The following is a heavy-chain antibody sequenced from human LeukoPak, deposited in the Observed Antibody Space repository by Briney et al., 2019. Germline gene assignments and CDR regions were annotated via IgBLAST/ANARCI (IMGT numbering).Heavy chain of an antibody. CDR1: GFTFSNYN. CDR2: INGNGGST. V-gene: IGHV3-23*01. D-gene: IGHD2/OR15-2a*01. CDR3: AKGPLSHFDY. J-gene: IGHJ4*02. Sequence: GGSLRLSCAASGFTFSNYNMNWVRQAPGKGLEWVSAINGNGGSTYYAVSVKGRFTISRDNSKNTLYLQMNSLRAEDTAVYYCAKGPLSHFDYWGQGTLVTVSS.